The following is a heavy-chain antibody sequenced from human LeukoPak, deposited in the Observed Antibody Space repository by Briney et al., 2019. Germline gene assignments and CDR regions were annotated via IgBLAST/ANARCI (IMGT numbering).Heavy chain of an antibody. J-gene: IGHJ4*02. CDR3: AKDQVWIVVGSFDY. CDR1: GFTFSSYA. CDR2: ISGSGGSK. V-gene: IGHV3-23*01. D-gene: IGHD3-22*01. Sequence: GGSLRLSRAASGFTFSSYAMSWVRQAPGKGLEWVSGISGSGGSKYYADSVKGRFTISRDNSKNTLYLQMTSLRAEDTAVYYCAKDQVWIVVGSFDYWGQGTLVTVSS.